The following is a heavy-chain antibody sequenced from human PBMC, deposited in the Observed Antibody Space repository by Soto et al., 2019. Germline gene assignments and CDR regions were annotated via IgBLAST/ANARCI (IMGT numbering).Heavy chain of an antibody. D-gene: IGHD6-19*01. Sequence: GGSLRLSCTVSGFTFTNYGINWVRQAPGKGLEWVSSVSKSDYTYYSDSVKGRFTISRDNAKNSVSLQMNNLTAEDTAVYYCTREDSIIIPAVADFWGQGTLDTVSS. CDR2: VSKSDYT. CDR3: TREDSIIIPAVADF. CDR1: GFTFTNYG. V-gene: IGHV3-21*01. J-gene: IGHJ4*02.